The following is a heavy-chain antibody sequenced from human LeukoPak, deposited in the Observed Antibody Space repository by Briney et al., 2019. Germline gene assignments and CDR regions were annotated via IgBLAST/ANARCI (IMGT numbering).Heavy chain of an antibody. CDR3: AKRGGYYFDS. CDR1: GFTVSTNY. Sequence: GGSLRLSCAASGFTVSTNYMSWVRQAPGKGLEWVSTISNSGSSTYYADSGKGRFTISRDNSQNTLHLQMNSLRAEDTAVYYCAKRGGYYFDSWGQGTLVTVSS. CDR2: ISNSGSST. J-gene: IGHJ4*02. D-gene: IGHD5-24*01. V-gene: IGHV3-23*01.